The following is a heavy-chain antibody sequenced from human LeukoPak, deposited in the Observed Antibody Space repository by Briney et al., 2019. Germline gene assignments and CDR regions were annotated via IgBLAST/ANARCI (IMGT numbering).Heavy chain of an antibody. CDR1: GFTFSDYY. CDR3: ARGHSSGWYVIDY. J-gene: IGHJ4*02. V-gene: IGHV3-11*01. CDR2: ISSSGSTI. Sequence: CGSLRLSCAASGFTFSDYYMSWIRQAPGKGREWVSYISSSGSTIYYADSVNGRFTISRHHAKNLLYMQLTSLRAEDKAVYYCARGHSSGWYVIDYWGQGTLVTVSS. D-gene: IGHD6-19*01.